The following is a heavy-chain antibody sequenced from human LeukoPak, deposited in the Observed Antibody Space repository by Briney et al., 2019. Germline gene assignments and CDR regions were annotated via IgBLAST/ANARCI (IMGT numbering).Heavy chain of an antibody. CDR1: GYTFTSYG. D-gene: IGHD3-10*01. V-gene: IGHV1-18*01. CDR3: ARGPYGSGSYKNDY. CDR2: ISAYNGNT. Sequence: ASVKVSCKASGYTFTSYGISWVRQAPGQGLEWMGWISAYNGNTNYAQKLQGRVTMATDTSTSTAYMELRSLRSDDTAVYYCARGPYGSGSYKNDYWGQGTLVTVSS. J-gene: IGHJ4*02.